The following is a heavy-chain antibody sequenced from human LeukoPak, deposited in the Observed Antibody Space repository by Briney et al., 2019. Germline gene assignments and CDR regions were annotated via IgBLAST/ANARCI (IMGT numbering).Heavy chain of an antibody. CDR3: ARDSEIISQGYYGMDV. Sequence: PSETLSLTCTVSGGSISSYYWGWIRQPPGKGLEWIGYIYYSGSTNYNPSLKSRVTISVDTSKNQFSLKLSSVTAADTAVYYCARDSEIISQGYYGMDVWGQGTTVTVSS. V-gene: IGHV4-59*01. J-gene: IGHJ6*02. CDR2: IYYSGST. D-gene: IGHD3-10*01. CDR1: GGSISSYY.